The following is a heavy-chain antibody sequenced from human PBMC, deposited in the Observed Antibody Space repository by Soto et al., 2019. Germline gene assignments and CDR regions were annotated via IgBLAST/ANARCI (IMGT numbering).Heavy chain of an antibody. V-gene: IGHV3-49*03. CDR3: TRAYDSSGYYQIAFDY. CDR2: IRSKAYGGTT. D-gene: IGHD3-22*01. Sequence: GGSLRLSCTASGFTFGDYAMSWFRQAPGKGLEWVGFIRSKAYGGTTGYAASVKGRFTISRDDSKSIAYLQMNSLKTEDTAVYYCTRAYDSSGYYQIAFDYWGQGTLVTVSS. CDR1: GFTFGDYA. J-gene: IGHJ4*02.